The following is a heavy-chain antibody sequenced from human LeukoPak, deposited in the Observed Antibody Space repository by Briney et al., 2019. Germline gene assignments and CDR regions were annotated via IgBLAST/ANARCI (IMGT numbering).Heavy chain of an antibody. CDR2: ISYDGSNK. V-gene: IGHV3-30*03. D-gene: IGHD6-19*01. Sequence: GGSLRLSCAASGFTFSSYGMHWVRQAPGKGLEWVAVISYDGSNKYYADSVKGRFTISRDNAKNSLYLQMNSLRAEDTALYYCARDGPVAGVELDQWGQGTLVTVSS. CDR1: GFTFSSYG. J-gene: IGHJ4*02. CDR3: ARDGPVAGVELDQ.